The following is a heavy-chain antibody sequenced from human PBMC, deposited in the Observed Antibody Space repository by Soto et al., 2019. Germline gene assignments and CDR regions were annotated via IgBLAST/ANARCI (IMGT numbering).Heavy chain of an antibody. CDR3: ARGTTGYYLAYYYYGMDV. D-gene: IGHD3-9*01. J-gene: IGHJ6*02. CDR2: IIPIFGTT. CDR1: GGTFSSYA. V-gene: IGHV1-69*12. Sequence: QVQLVQSGAEVKKPGSSVKVSCKASGGTFSSYAISWVRQAPGQGLEWMGGIIPIFGTTNYAQKFQGRVTITADESTSTAYMELSSLRSEDTAVYYCARGTTGYYLAYYYYGMDVWGQGTTVTVSS.